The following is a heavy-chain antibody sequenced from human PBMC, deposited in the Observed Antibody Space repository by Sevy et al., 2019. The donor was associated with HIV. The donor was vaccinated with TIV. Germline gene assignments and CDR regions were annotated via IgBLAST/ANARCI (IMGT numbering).Heavy chain of an antibody. V-gene: IGHV3-74*01. CDR3: FVRIRDSSEIDY. CDR2: FNGDGSDI. J-gene: IGHJ4*02. D-gene: IGHD6-6*01. CDR1: GFTFSNYY. Sequence: GGSLRLSCAASGFTFSNYYMNWVRQGPGKGLVWVARFNGDGSDINYADSVRGRFTISRENTKNTLYLKMSSLRGEDTAVYYCFVRIRDSSEIDYWGQGTLVTVSS.